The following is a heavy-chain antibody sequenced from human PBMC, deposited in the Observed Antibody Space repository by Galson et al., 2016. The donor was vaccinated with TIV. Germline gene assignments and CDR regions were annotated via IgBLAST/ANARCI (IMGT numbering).Heavy chain of an antibody. CDR2: MHPNSGNG. V-gene: IGHV1-8*01. CDR3: ATVHSGGGFFYFYYMDV. D-gene: IGHD3-3*01. Sequence: SVKVSCKASRNTFTSYDINWVRQAPGQGLEWMGWMHPNSGNGGSAQKFRGRLTMTRNISISTVSMELSSRRSEDTAVYYCATVHSGGGFFYFYYMDVWGKGTTVTVSS. J-gene: IGHJ6*03. CDR1: RNTFTSYD.